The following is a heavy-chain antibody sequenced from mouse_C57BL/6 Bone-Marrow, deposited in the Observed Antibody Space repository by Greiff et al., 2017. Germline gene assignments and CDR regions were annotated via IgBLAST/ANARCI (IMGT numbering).Heavy chain of an antibody. CDR3: ARDPIYYYGSSYGGFAY. D-gene: IGHD1-1*01. Sequence: EVQRVESGGGLVKPGGSLKLSCAASGFTFSSYAMSWVRQTPDKRLEWVATISDGGSYTYYPDNVKGRFTISRDNAKNNLYLQMSHLKSEDTAMYYCARDPIYYYGSSYGGFAYWGQGTLVTVSA. V-gene: IGHV5-4*01. J-gene: IGHJ3*01. CDR2: ISDGGSYT. CDR1: GFTFSSYA.